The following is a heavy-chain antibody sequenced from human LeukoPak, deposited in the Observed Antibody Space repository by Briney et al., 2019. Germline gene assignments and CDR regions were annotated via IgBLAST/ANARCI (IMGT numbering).Heavy chain of an antibody. J-gene: IGHJ6*02. CDR2: IKQDGSEK. D-gene: IGHD2-15*01. CDR3: ARERWDIVVVVAATCYYYYGMDV. V-gene: IGHV3-7*01. Sequence: GGSLRLSCAASGFTFSSYWMSWVRQAPGKGLEWVANIKQDGSEKYYVDSVKGRFTISRDNAKNSLYLQMNSLRAEDTAVYYCARERWDIVVVVAATCYYYYGMDVWGQGTTVTVSS. CDR1: GFTFSSYW.